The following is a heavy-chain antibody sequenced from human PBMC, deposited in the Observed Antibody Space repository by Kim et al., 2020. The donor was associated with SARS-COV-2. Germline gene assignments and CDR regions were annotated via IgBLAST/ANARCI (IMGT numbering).Heavy chain of an antibody. J-gene: IGHJ5*02. CDR3: AKDWKGLAAAGMRGTENWFDP. Sequence: GGSLRLSCAASGFTFSSYAMSWVRQAPGKGLEWVSAISGSGGSTYYADSVKGRFTISRDNSKNTLYLQMNSLRAEDTAVYYCAKDWKGLAAAGMRGTENWFDPWGQGTLVTVSS. CDR1: GFTFSSYA. D-gene: IGHD6-13*01. CDR2: ISGSGGST. V-gene: IGHV3-23*01.